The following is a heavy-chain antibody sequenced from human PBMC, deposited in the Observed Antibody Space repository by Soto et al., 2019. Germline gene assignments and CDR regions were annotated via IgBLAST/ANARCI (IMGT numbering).Heavy chain of an antibody. D-gene: IGHD6-19*01. CDR1: GGTFSSYA. Sequence: SVKVSCKASGGTFSSYAISWVRQAPGQGLEWMGGIIPIFGTANYARKFQGRVTITADESTSTAYMELSSLRSEDTAVYYCANIAVAGQTDYWGQGTLVTVSS. CDR2: IIPIFGTA. V-gene: IGHV1-69*13. J-gene: IGHJ4*02. CDR3: ANIAVAGQTDY.